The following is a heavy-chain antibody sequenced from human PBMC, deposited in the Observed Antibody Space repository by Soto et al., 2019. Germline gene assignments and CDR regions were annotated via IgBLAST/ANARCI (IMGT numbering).Heavy chain of an antibody. V-gene: IGHV1-69*06. D-gene: IGHD3-10*01. Sequence: QAHLAQSGAEVKKPGSSVTVSCKASGGTFNSYGISWVRQAPGQGLDWMGVIIPLYGTVNYAQKFQGRVSITADKSTRTAYMDLNSRRSDDTAVYYCARVRVIRGVIPSHFGLWGQGTQVTVSS. CDR1: GGTFNSYG. J-gene: IGHJ4*02. CDR2: IIPLYGTV. CDR3: ARVRVIRGVIPSHFGL.